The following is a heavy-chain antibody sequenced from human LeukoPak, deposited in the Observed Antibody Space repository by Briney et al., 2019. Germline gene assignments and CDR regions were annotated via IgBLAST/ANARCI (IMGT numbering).Heavy chain of an antibody. D-gene: IGHD5-12*01. J-gene: IGHJ6*03. CDR1: GGSISSYY. V-gene: IGHV4-59*01. CDR3: ARDSDYDSYYYYYMDA. Sequence: PSETLSLTCTVSGGSISSYYWSWIRQPPGKGLEWIGYIYYSGSTNYNPSLKSRVTISVDTSKNQFSLKLSSVTAADTAVYYCARDSDYDSYYYYYMDAWGKGTSVTVSS. CDR2: IYYSGST.